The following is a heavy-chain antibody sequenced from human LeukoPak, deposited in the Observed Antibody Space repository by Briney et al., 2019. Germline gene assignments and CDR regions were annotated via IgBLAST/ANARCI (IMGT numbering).Heavy chain of an antibody. CDR3: ARDSRGSRYGYGGYYYYMDV. J-gene: IGHJ6*03. Sequence: SETLSLTCTVSGGSITNINYYWGWLRQPPGKGLEWIGSIYSSGDIYHNPSLRSRITISVDTSKNQFSLKLSSVTAADTAVYFCARDSRGSRYGYGGYYYYMDVWGKGTTVTVSS. D-gene: IGHD5-18*01. V-gene: IGHV4-39*07. CDR2: IYSSGDI. CDR1: GGSITNINYY.